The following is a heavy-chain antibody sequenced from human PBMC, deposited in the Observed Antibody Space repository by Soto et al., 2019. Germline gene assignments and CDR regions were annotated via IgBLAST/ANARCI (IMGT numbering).Heavy chain of an antibody. Sequence: EVQLLESGGGLVQPGGSLRLSCAASGFSFSSYVMGWVRQAPGKGLEWVSGISGSGGSTYYADSVKGRFTISRDNSKNTLYLQMNSLRAEDTAVYYCAKLGSWFGNPFDYWGQGTLVTVSS. CDR1: GFSFSSYV. D-gene: IGHD3-10*01. CDR3: AKLGSWFGNPFDY. J-gene: IGHJ4*02. CDR2: ISGSGGST. V-gene: IGHV3-23*01.